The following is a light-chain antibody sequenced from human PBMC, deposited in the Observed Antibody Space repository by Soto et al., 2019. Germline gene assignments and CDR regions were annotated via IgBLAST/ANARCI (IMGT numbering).Light chain of an antibody. J-gene: IGKJ4*01. CDR1: QGISTF. V-gene: IGKV1-27*01. CDR3: QKYNSAPLT. Sequence: DIQMTQSPSSLSTSVGDRVTITCRASQGISTFLNWYQQKPGKVPKLLIYAASTLQSGVPSRFSGSGSGTDSTLTISSLQPEDVATYSCQKYNSAPLTFGGGTKVDIK. CDR2: AAS.